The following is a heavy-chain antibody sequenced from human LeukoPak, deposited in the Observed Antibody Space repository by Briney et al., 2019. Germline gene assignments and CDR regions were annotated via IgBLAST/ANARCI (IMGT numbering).Heavy chain of an antibody. J-gene: IGHJ4*02. V-gene: IGHV4-61*02. Sequence: PSETLSLTCTVSGGSISSGGYYWSWIRQPAGKGLEWIGRIYTSGSTNYNPSLKSRVTISVDTSKNQFSLKLSSVTAADTAVYYCARSRIAARQTNDYWGQGTLVTVSS. CDR1: GGSISSGGYY. D-gene: IGHD6-6*01. CDR2: IYTSGST. CDR3: ARSRIAARQTNDY.